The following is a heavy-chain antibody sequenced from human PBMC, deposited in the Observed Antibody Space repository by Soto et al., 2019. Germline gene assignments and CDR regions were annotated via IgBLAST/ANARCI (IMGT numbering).Heavy chain of an antibody. V-gene: IGHV1-69*06. CDR2: IIPIFGTA. Sequence: GPAVKVSCKASGGTFSSYAISWVRQAPGQGLEWMGGIIPIFGTANYAQKFQGRVTITADKSTSTAYRELSSLRSEDTAVYYCASRSSWFDAFDIWGQGTMVTVSS. CDR3: ASRSSWFDAFDI. CDR1: GGTFSSYA. D-gene: IGHD6-13*01. J-gene: IGHJ3*02.